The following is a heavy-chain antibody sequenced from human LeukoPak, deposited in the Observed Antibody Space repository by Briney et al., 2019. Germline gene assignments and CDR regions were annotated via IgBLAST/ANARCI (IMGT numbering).Heavy chain of an antibody. J-gene: IGHJ4*02. D-gene: IGHD4-23*01. CDR3: ARRGDGGRSFDY. Sequence: GGSLRLSCTASGFTVSSNYMSWVRQAPGKGLEWVSLIYSGGTTYYADSVKGRFTISRDNSKNTLYLQMNSLRAEDTAVYYCARRGDGGRSFDYWGQGTLVTVSS. CDR1: GFTVSSNY. CDR2: IYSGGTT. V-gene: IGHV3-53*01.